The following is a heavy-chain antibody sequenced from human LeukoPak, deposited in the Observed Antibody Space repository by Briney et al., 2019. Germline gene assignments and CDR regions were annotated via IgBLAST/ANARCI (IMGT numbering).Heavy chain of an antibody. J-gene: IGHJ4*02. D-gene: IGHD3-16*01. V-gene: IGHV3-23*01. CDR2: ISAGGGT. CDR1: GFTFSNFG. CDR3: AKRSSLNYFDS. Sequence: GGSLRLSCAASGFTFSNFGMSWVRQAPGNGLEWVSAISAGGGTYYADTVKGRFTISRDNSKDTLYLQMSSLRAEDTAVYYCAKRSSLNYFDSWGQGTLVTVSS.